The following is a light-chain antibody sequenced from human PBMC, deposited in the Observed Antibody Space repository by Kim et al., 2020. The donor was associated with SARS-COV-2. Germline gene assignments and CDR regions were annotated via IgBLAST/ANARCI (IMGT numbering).Light chain of an antibody. Sequence: RATINCKSSQSVLYRSNNENYLAWYQQKPGQPPKLLIYWASTRESWVPDRFSGSGSGTDFTLTISSLQAEDASVYHCQQYRSTPYTFGQGTKLEIK. CDR2: WAS. CDR1: QSVLYRSNNENY. V-gene: IGKV4-1*01. CDR3: QQYRSTPYT. J-gene: IGKJ2*01.